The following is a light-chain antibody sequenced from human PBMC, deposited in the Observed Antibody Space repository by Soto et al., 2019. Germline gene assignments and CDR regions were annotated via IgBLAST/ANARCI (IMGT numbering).Light chain of an antibody. CDR2: RAS. CDR3: QHYDSYSGT. CDR1: QSINSW. V-gene: IGKV1-5*03. Sequence: DIQMTQSPSTLSASVGDRVTITCRASQSINSWLAWYQQKPGKAPRLLIYRASSLEGGVPSRFSGSGSGAEFPLTISSLLPDDFATYYCQHYDSYSGTFGPGTKVDIK. J-gene: IGKJ3*01.